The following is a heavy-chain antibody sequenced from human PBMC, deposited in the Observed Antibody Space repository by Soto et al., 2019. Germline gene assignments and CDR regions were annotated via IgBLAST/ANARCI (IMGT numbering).Heavy chain of an antibody. V-gene: IGHV3-23*01. J-gene: IGHJ6*04. CDR2: ISGSGGST. D-gene: IGHD3-22*01. Sequence: GGSLRLSCAASGFTFSSYAMSWVRQAPGKGLEWVSAISGSGGSTYYADSVKGRFTISRDNSKNTLYLQMNSLRAEDTAVYYCAKDSSSSGSIPYYYYGMDVWREGTTVTVSS. CDR3: AKDSSSSGSIPYYYYGMDV. CDR1: GFTFSSYA.